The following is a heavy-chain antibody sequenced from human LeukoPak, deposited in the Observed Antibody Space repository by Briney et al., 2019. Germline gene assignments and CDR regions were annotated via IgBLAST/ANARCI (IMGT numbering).Heavy chain of an antibody. CDR2: ISAYNGNT. D-gene: IGHD4-23*01. CDR1: GYTFTTYG. Sequence: ASVKVSCKASGYTFTTYGISWVRQAPGQGLEWMGWISAYNGNTNYAQKLQGRVTMTTDTSTSTAYMELRSLRSDDTAVYYCARDPSYGGNRLGRSEYWGQGTLVTVSS. J-gene: IGHJ4*02. V-gene: IGHV1-18*01. CDR3: ARDPSYGGNRLGRSEY.